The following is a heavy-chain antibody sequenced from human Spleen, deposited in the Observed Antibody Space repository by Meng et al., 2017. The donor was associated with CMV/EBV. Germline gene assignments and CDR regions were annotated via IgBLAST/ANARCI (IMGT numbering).Heavy chain of an antibody. D-gene: IGHD3-22*01. CDR1: GYSFTSFY. J-gene: IGHJ4*02. V-gene: IGHV1-46*01. CDR2: INPSSGRT. CDR3: ARDGYSTGAGHYYHFDS. Sequence: ASVKVSCKSSGYSFTSFYMHWVRQAPGQALEWMAMINPSSGRTDYAQMFQGRVTVTIDTSPSTVYMDLSSLRSEDTAVYYCARDGYSTGAGHYYHFDSWGQGTLVTVSS.